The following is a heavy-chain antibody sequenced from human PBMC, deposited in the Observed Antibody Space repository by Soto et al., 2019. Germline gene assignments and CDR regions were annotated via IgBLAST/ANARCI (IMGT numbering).Heavy chain of an antibody. V-gene: IGHV5-51*01. CDR2: IYPGDSDT. CDR1: GYSFTSYW. J-gene: IGHJ6*02. D-gene: IGHD7-27*01. CDR3: ARAGDPRNRKLGVPDYYYGMDV. Sequence: PGESLKISCKGSGYSFTSYWIGWVRQMPGKGLEWMGIIYPGDSDTRYSPSFQGQVTISADKSISTAYLQWSSLKASDTAMYYCARAGDPRNRKLGVPDYYYGMDVWGQGTTVTVSS.